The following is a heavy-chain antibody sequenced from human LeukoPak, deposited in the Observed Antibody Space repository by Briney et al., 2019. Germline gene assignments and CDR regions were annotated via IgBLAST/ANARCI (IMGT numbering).Heavy chain of an antibody. J-gene: IGHJ4*02. D-gene: IGHD2/OR15-2a*01. CDR2: IYYSGST. CDR1: GGSVSSGGYS. V-gene: IGHV4-61*08. CDR3: ARLVQPTSLGWYFDY. Sequence: PSQTLSLTCAVSGGSVSSGGYSWSWIRQPPGKGLEWIGYIYYSGSTNYNPSLKSRVTISVDTSKNQFSLKLSSVTAADTAVYYCARLVQPTSLGWYFDYWGQGTLVTVSS.